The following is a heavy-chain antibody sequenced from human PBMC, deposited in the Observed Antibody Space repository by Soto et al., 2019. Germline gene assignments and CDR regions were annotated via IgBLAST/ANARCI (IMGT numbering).Heavy chain of an antibody. J-gene: IGHJ4*02. CDR3: AARNFEY. CDR1: GFTFSTYG. CDR2: INGDGAGT. V-gene: IGHV3-23*01. Sequence: EVQILESGGGLVQPGGSLRLSCAASGFTFSTYGFTSVRQAPGKGLEWVSLINGDGAGTYYADSVKGRFTISRDNSKNSLYLQMNSLRAENTAVYYCAARNFEYWGQGTPVTVSS.